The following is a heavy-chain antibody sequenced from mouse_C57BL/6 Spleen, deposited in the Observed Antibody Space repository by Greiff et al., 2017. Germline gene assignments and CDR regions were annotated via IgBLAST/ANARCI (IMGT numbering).Heavy chain of an antibody. CDR2: ISNGGGST. J-gene: IGHJ1*03. CDR3: ARHYYGSSYWYFDG. D-gene: IGHD1-1*01. CDR1: GFTFSDYY. V-gene: IGHV5-12*01. Sequence: EVQLVESGGGLVQPGGSLKLSCAASGFTFSDYYMYWVRQTPEKRLEWVAYISNGGGSTYYPDTVKGRFTISRDNAKNTLYLQMSRLKSEDTAMYYCARHYYGSSYWYFDGWGTGTTVTVSS.